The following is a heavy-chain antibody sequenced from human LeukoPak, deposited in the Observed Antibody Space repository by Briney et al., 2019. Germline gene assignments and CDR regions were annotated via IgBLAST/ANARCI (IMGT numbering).Heavy chain of an antibody. Sequence: PSETLSLTCAVYGGSFSGYYWSWIRQPPGKGLEWIGEINHSGSTNYNPSLKSRVTISVDTSKNQFSLKLSSVTAADTAVYYCASTGTGVVPAAIGYWGRGTLVTVSS. CDR3: ASTGTGVVPAAIGY. J-gene: IGHJ4*02. D-gene: IGHD2-2*02. V-gene: IGHV4-34*01. CDR2: INHSGST. CDR1: GGSFSGYY.